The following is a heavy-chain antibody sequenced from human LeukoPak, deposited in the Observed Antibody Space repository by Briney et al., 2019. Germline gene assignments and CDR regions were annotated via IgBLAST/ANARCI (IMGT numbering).Heavy chain of an antibody. Sequence: GGSLRLSCEASGFTFGSHAMYWVRQAPGKGLEWVAGIFGSGGSPHYADPVKGRFTISRDNSRNTLYLLMTSLRADDTAVYYCATVKYDYGDPVGWFDPWGQGTLVTVSS. CDR1: GFTFGSHA. CDR2: IFGSGGSP. J-gene: IGHJ5*02. D-gene: IGHD4-17*01. V-gene: IGHV3-23*01. CDR3: ATVKYDYGDPVGWFDP.